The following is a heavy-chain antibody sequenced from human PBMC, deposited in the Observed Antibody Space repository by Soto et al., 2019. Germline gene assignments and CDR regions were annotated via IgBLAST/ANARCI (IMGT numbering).Heavy chain of an antibody. V-gene: IGHV4-39*01. CDR1: GGSISSSSYC. CDR2: IYYSGST. D-gene: IGHD2-15*01. Sequence: PSETLSLTCTVSGGSISSSSYCWCWIRQPPGKGLEWIGSIYYSGSTYYNPSLKSRVTISADTSKNQFSLKLSSVTAADTAVYYCARRSDCSGGSCYEWFDPWGQGTLVTVSS. CDR3: ARRSDCSGGSCYEWFDP. J-gene: IGHJ5*02.